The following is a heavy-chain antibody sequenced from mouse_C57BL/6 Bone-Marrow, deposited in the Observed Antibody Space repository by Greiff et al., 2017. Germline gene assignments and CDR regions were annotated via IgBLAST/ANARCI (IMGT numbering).Heavy chain of an antibody. D-gene: IGHD1-1*01. J-gene: IGHJ4*01. CDR1: GYAFTNYL. CDR2: INPGSGGT. V-gene: IGHV1-54*01. Sequence: QVQLQQSGAELVRPGTSVKVSCKASGYAFTNYLIEWVKQRPGQGLEWIGVINPGSGGTTYNEKFKGKATLTADKSASTAYMQLSSLTSEDSEVYFCASQSVYRPCICYYMDYWGQGTSVTVSS. CDR3: ASQSVYRPCICYYMDY.